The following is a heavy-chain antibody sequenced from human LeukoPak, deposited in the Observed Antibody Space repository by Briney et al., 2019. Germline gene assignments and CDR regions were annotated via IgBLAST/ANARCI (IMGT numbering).Heavy chain of an antibody. Sequence: GRSLRLSCAASGFTFDDYAMHWVRQAPGKGLEWVSGISWNSGSIGYADSVKGRFTISRDNAKNSLYLQMNSLRAEDTAVYCCARDFESRSGEFIDYWGQGTLVTVSS. V-gene: IGHV3-9*01. CDR1: GFTFDDYA. J-gene: IGHJ4*02. D-gene: IGHD3-16*01. CDR2: ISWNSGSI. CDR3: ARDFESRSGEFIDY.